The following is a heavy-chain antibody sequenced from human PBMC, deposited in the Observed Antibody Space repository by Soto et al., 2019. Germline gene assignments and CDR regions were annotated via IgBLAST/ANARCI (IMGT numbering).Heavy chain of an antibody. CDR3: AREVLWSRYFDY. CDR2: MSYDGTTK. D-gene: IGHD2-21*01. V-gene: IGHV3-30-3*01. CDR1: GFIFSNYV. J-gene: IGHJ4*02. Sequence: GGSLRLSCAASGFIFSNYVMYWVRQAPGKGLEWVAFMSYDGTTKYYADSVKGRFTISRDNSKNTLYLQMNNLRPGDTGVYYCAREVLWSRYFDYWGQGTLVTVS.